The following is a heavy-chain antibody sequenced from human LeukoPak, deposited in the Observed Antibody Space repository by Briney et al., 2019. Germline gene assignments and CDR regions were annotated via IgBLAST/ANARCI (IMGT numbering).Heavy chain of an antibody. CDR1: GYTFTGYY. J-gene: IGHJ4*02. CDR3: ARDQGGYSGFDYDY. CDR2: INPNSGGT. Sequence: ASVKVSCKASGYTFTGYYIHWVRQAPGQGLEWMGWINPNSGGTTCGQKFQGRVTVTRDTSITTAYMELSRLASDDTAIYYCARDQGGYSGFDYDYWGQGTLVTVSS. D-gene: IGHD5-12*01. V-gene: IGHV1-2*02.